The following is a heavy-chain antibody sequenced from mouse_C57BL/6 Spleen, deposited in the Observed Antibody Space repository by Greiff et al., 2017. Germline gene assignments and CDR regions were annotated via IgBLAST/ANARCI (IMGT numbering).Heavy chain of an antibody. Sequence: VKLMESGAELMKPGASVKLSCKATGYTFTGYWIEWVKQRPGHGLEWIGEILPGSGSTNYNEKFKGKATFTADTSSNPAYMQLSSLTTEDSAIYYCARGDGYIYAMDYWGQGTSVTVSS. D-gene: IGHD2-3*01. CDR1: GYTFTGYW. V-gene: IGHV1-9*01. CDR2: ILPGSGST. CDR3: ARGDGYIYAMDY. J-gene: IGHJ4*01.